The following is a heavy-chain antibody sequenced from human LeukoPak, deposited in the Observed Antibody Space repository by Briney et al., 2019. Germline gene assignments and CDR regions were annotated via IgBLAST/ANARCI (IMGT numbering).Heavy chain of an antibody. CDR3: ATHPARSGSGSYLSST. CDR1: GGTFSSYA. V-gene: IGHV1-69*05. Sequence: SVKVSCKASGGTFSSYAISGVRQAPGQGLEWMGRIIPIFGTANYAQKFQGRVTMTRNTSISTAYMELSSLRSEDTAVYYCATHPARSGSGSYLSSTWGQGTLVTVSS. J-gene: IGHJ5*02. D-gene: IGHD3-10*01. CDR2: IIPIFGTA.